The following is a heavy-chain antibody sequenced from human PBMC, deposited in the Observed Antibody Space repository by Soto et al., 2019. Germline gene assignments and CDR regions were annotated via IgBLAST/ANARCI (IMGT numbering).Heavy chain of an antibody. CDR1: GYTFTSYG. CDR2: ISAYNGNT. Sequence: ASVKVSCKASGYTFTSYGISWVRQAPGQGLEWMGWISAYNGNTNYAQKLQGRVTMTTDTSTSTAYMELRSLRSDDTAVYYCARDLVGKYSSGWLNNWFDPWGQGTLVTVSS. V-gene: IGHV1-18*01. CDR3: ARDLVGKYSSGWLNNWFDP. D-gene: IGHD6-19*01. J-gene: IGHJ5*02.